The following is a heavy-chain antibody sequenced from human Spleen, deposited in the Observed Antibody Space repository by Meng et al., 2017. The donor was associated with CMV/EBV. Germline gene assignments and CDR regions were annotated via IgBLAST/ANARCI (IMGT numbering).Heavy chain of an antibody. CDR3: ATSLVSEDYFYYAMDV. D-gene: IGHD6-6*01. CDR1: FTFRRYG. Sequence: FTFRRYGTNWVRLAPGKGLEWVSAISCNGGSTYYADSVKGRFTISRDNSKNTLYLQMNSLRVEDTAVYYCATSLVSEDYFYYAMDVWGQGTTVTVSS. V-gene: IGHV3-23*01. J-gene: IGHJ6*02. CDR2: ISCNGGST.